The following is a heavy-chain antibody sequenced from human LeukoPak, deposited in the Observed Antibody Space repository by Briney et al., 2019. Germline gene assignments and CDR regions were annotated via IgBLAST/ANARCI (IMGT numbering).Heavy chain of an antibody. V-gene: IGHV1-18*04. CDR2: ISAYNGNT. CDR3: ARVISYYYYMDV. Sequence: ASVKVSCKASGYTFTNYYMHWVRQAPGQGLEWMGWISAYNGNTNYAQKLQGRVTMTTDTSTSTAYMELRSLRSDDTAVYYCARVISYYYYMDVWGKGTTVTISS. D-gene: IGHD2/OR15-2a*01. J-gene: IGHJ6*03. CDR1: GYTFTNYY.